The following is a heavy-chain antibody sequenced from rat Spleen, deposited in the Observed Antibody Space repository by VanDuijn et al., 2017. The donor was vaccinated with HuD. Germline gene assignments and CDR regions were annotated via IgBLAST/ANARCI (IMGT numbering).Heavy chain of an antibody. D-gene: IGHD3-4*01. CDR1: GFTFSDYN. Sequence: EVQLVESGGGLVQPGRSLKLSCAASGFTFSDYNMAWVRQAPKKGLEWVASINSSGGSTYYGDSVKGRFTIARDDAKSILYLKMNSLRSEDTATYYCTREETLYWYFDFWGPGTMVTVSS. CDR3: TREETLYWYFDF. CDR2: INSSGGST. V-gene: IGHV5-20*01. J-gene: IGHJ1*01.